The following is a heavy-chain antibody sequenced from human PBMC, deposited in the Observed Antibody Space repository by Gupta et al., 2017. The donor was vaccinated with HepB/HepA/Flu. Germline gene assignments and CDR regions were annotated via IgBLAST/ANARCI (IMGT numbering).Heavy chain of an antibody. V-gene: IGHV3-30-3*01. D-gene: IGHD3-22*01. CDR2: MSYEGIYK. Sequence: QVQLVESGGGVVQPGRSLRLSCAASGFTFSSYALHWVRQAPGKGLECVSVMSYEGIYKYYADSVRGRFTISRDTSKNTLYLQMNSLRAEDTAVYYCARDERHLDNSGYYSHLVYWGQGTLVTVSS. J-gene: IGHJ4*02. CDR1: GFTFSSYA. CDR3: ARDERHLDNSGYYSHLVY.